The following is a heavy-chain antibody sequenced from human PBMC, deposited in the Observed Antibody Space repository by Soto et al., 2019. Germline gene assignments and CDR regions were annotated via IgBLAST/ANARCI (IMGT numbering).Heavy chain of an antibody. V-gene: IGHV3-48*04. D-gene: IGHD1-1*01. CDR2: ISSSSSTI. Sequence: GGSLRLSCVASGFTFSSYSMNWVRQAPGKGLEWVSYISSSSSTIYYADSVKGRFTISRDNAKNSLYLQMNSLRAEDTAVYYCASLRRNPDYYLDYWGQGTLVTVSS. J-gene: IGHJ4*02. CDR1: GFTFSSYS. CDR3: ASLRRNPDYYLDY.